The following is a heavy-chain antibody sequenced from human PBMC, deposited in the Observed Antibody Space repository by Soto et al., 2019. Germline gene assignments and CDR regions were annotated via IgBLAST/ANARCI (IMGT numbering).Heavy chain of an antibody. CDR2: IYYSGST. CDR1: GSSISSYY. V-gene: IGHV4-59*01. Sequence: SETLSLTCTVSGSSISSYYWSWIRQPPGKGLEWIGYIYYSGSTNYNPSLKSRVTISVDTSKNQFSLKLSSVTAADTAVYYCARDLGEQQLGTDYYYYGMDVWGQGTTVTVSS. CDR3: ARDLGEQQLGTDYYYYGMDV. D-gene: IGHD6-13*01. J-gene: IGHJ6*02.